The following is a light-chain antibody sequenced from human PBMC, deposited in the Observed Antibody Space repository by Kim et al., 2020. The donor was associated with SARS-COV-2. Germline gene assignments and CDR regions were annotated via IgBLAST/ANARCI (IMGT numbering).Light chain of an antibody. J-gene: IGLJ3*02. Sequence: SYELTQPPSVSLAPGKTARITCGGNNIGTKSVHWYQQKPGQAPVVVIYHDSDRPSGIPERLSGSNSGNTATLTISRAEAGDEADYYCQVWDSSSDHWVFGGGTQLTVL. CDR2: HDS. CDR3: QVWDSSSDHWV. CDR1: NIGTKS. V-gene: IGLV3-21*01.